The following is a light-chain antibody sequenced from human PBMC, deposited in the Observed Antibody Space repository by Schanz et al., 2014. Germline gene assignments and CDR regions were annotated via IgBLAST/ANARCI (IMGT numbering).Light chain of an antibody. V-gene: IGLV2-14*02. CDR1: SSDVGSYNL. Sequence: QSALTQPASVSGSPGQSITISCTGPSSDVGSYNLVSWYQQHPGKAPKLMIYEGNKRPSGVSNRFSGSKSGNTASLTISGLQAEDEADYFCSSYTRGSTLVVFGGGTKLTVL. J-gene: IGLJ2*01. CDR3: SSYTRGSTLVV. CDR2: EGN.